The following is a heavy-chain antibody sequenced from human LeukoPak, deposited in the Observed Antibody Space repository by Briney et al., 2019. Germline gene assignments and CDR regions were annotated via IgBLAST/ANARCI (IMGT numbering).Heavy chain of an antibody. CDR3: ARDFTWVLQYYFDY. CDR1: GYTFTDYY. Sequence: ASVKVSCKASGYTFTDYYMHWVRQAHGQGLEWMGWINPNSGGTNYAQKFQGRVTMTRDTSISTAYMELSRLTSDDTAVYYCARDFTWVLQYYFDYWGQGTLVTVSS. V-gene: IGHV1-2*02. CDR2: INPNSGGT. J-gene: IGHJ4*02. D-gene: IGHD2-15*01.